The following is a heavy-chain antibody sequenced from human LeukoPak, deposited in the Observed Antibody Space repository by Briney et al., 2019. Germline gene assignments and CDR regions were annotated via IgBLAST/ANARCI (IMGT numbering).Heavy chain of an antibody. CDR3: ARGPGYCSGGSCCYYYTDV. CDR1: GYTFTSYD. Sequence: ASVKVSCKASGYTFTSYDINWVRQATGQGLEWMGWMNPNSGNTGYAQKFQGRVTMTRNTSISTAYMELSSLRSEDTAVYYCARGPGYCSGGSCCYYYTDVWGKGTTVTISS. V-gene: IGHV1-8*01. D-gene: IGHD2-15*01. CDR2: MNPNSGNT. J-gene: IGHJ6*03.